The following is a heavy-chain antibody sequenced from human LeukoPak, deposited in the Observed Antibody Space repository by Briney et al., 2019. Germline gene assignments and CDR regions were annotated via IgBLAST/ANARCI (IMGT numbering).Heavy chain of an antibody. CDR3: ARRAGAYSHPYDY. V-gene: IGHV3-48*03. J-gene: IGHJ4*02. CDR2: ITPSGNTI. D-gene: IGHD4/OR15-4a*01. Sequence: GGSLRLSCAASGFTFSSYDMNWVRQAPGKGLEWVSFITPSGNTIYYADSVKGRFTISRDNAKNSLYLQMNSLRAEDTAVYYCARRAGAYSHPYDYWGQGTLVTVSS. CDR1: GFTFSSYD.